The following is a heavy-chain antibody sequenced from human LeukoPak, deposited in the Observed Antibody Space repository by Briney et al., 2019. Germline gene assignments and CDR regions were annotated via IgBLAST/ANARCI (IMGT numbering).Heavy chain of an antibody. J-gene: IGHJ4*02. V-gene: IGHV3-30*03. CDR3: AREAGGGSFHFDY. Sequence: GGSLRLSCAASGFTFSNYWMSWVRQAPGKGLEWVAVISYDGNNKYYADSVKGRFTISRDNSKNTLSLQLNSLRAEDTAVYYCAREAGGGSFHFDYWGQGTLVTVSS. CDR2: ISYDGNNK. CDR1: GFTFSNYW. D-gene: IGHD2-15*01.